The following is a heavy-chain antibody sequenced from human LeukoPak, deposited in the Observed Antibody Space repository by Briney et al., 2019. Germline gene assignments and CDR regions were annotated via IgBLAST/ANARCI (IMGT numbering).Heavy chain of an antibody. Sequence: SETLSLTCAVYGGSFSGDFWSWIRQPPGKGLEWLGEINHSRSTNYNPSLKSRVTISVDTSKNQFSLKVSSVTAADTAVYYCARPPGIAVAWFDPWGQGTPVTVSS. CDR2: INHSRST. CDR1: GGSFSGDF. CDR3: ARPPGIAVAWFDP. J-gene: IGHJ5*02. V-gene: IGHV4-34*01. D-gene: IGHD6-19*01.